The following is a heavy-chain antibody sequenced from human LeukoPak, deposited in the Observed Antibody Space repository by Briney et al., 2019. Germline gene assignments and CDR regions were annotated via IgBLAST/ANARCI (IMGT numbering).Heavy chain of an antibody. J-gene: IGHJ5*02. CDR3: ARVLTYYYDSSDPNWFDP. Sequence: GASVKVSCKASGYTFTSYYMHWVRQAPGQGLEWMGIINPSGGSTSYAQKLQGRVTMTTDTSTSTAYMELRSLRSDDTAVYYCARVLTYYYDSSDPNWFDPWGQGTLVTVSS. CDR1: GYTFTSYY. CDR2: INPSGGST. D-gene: IGHD3-22*01. V-gene: IGHV1-46*01.